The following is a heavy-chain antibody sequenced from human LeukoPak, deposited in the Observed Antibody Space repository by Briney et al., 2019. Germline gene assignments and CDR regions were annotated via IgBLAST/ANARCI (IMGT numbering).Heavy chain of an antibody. J-gene: IGHJ5*02. V-gene: IGHV4-30-2*01. Sequence: PQTLSLTCAVSGGSISSGGYSWSWIRQPPGKGLEWIGYIYHSGSAYYNPSLKSRVTISVDRSKNQFSLKLSSVTAADTAVYYCARAAHITMIVGGWGFDPWGQGTLVTVSS. CDR3: ARAAHITMIVGGWGFDP. CDR2: IYHSGSA. CDR1: GGSISSGGYS. D-gene: IGHD3-22*01.